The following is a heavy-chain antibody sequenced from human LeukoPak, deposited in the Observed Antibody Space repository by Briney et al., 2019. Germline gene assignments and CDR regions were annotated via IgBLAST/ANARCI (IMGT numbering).Heavy chain of an antibody. Sequence: GGSLRLSCAASGFTFDDYAMHWVRQAPGKGLEWVSLISGDGGSTYYADSVKGRFTISRDNSKNSLYLQMNSLRTEDTALYYCAKMYARDPFSIAVAGTDFDYWGQGTLVTVSS. D-gene: IGHD6-19*01. V-gene: IGHV3-43*02. CDR2: ISGDGGST. J-gene: IGHJ4*02. CDR3: AKMYARDPFSIAVAGTDFDY. CDR1: GFTFDDYA.